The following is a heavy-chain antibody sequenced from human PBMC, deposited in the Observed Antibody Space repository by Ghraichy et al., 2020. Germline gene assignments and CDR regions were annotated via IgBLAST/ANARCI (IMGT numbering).Heavy chain of an antibody. D-gene: IGHD6-19*01. J-gene: IGHJ5*02. CDR1: GDSISNYY. V-gene: IGHV4-59*01. CDR2: IYNSGST. CDR3: GIGSGWTTDL. Sequence: SQTLSLTCTVSGDSISNYYLSWIRQPPGKGLECIGNIYNSGSTNYNPSLKSRLTISADTSKNQFSLRLTSATAADTAVYYCGIGSGWTTDLWGQGTLVTVSS.